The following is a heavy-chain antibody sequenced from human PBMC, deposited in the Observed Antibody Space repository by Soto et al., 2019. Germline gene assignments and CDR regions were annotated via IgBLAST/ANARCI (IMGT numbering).Heavy chain of an antibody. Sequence: GGSLRLSCAASGFTFSSYGMHWVRQAPGKGLEWVAVIWYDGSNKYYADSVKGRFTISRGNSKNTLYLQMNSLRAEDTAVYYCARDPVDRPVPYYYGMDVWGQGTTVTVSS. CDR1: GFTFSSYG. CDR2: IWYDGSNK. CDR3: ARDPVDRPVPYYYGMDV. J-gene: IGHJ6*02. V-gene: IGHV3-33*01. D-gene: IGHD5-12*01.